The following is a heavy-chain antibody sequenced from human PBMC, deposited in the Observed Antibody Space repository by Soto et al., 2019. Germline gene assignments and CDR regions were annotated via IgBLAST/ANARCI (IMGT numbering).Heavy chain of an antibody. CDR1: GFTFSSYG. J-gene: IGHJ4*02. D-gene: IGHD2-15*01. CDR2: ISYDGSNK. Sequence: GGSLRLSCAASGFTFSSYGMHWVRQAPGKGLEWVAVISYDGSNKYYADSVKGRFTISRDNSKNTLYLQMNSLRAEDTAVYYCAKGPTYCSGGGCSIDYWGQGTLVTVSS. CDR3: AKGPTYCSGGGCSIDY. V-gene: IGHV3-30*18.